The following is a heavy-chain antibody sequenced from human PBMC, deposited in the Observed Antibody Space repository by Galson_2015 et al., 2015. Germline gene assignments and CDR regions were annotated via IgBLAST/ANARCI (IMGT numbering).Heavy chain of an antibody. V-gene: IGHV5-51*01. CDR3: ARGGFTYGDAFDI. J-gene: IGHJ3*02. Sequence: YPGDSETRYSPSFQGQVTISADKSISTAYLQWSSLKASDTAMYYCARGGFTYGDAFDIWGQGTMDTVSS. CDR2: YPGDSET. D-gene: IGHD5-18*01.